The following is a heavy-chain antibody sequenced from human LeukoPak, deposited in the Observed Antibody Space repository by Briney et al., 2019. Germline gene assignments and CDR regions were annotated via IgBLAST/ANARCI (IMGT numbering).Heavy chain of an antibody. D-gene: IGHD1-7*01. CDR3: ARENWNYSDWFDP. CDR2: IIPIFGTA. Sequence: ASVKVSCKASGDTFSSYAISWVRQAPGQGLEWMGRIIPIFGTANYAQKFQGRVTITTDESTSTAYMELSSLRSEDTAVYYCARENWNYSDWFDPWGQGTLVTVSS. CDR1: GDTFSSYA. V-gene: IGHV1-69*05. J-gene: IGHJ5*02.